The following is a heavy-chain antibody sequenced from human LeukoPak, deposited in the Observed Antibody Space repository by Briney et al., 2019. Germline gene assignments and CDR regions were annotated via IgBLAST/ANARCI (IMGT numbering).Heavy chain of an antibody. CDR2: ISYDGSNK. D-gene: IGHD4-17*01. J-gene: IGHJ3*02. CDR3: AKDQIDYGDYAGYDAFDI. V-gene: IGHV3-30*18. Sequence: GGSLRLSCAASGFTFSSYGMHWVRQAPGKGLEWVAVISYDGSNKYYADSVKGRFTISRDNSKNTLYLQMNSLRAEGTAVYYCAKDQIDYGDYAGYDAFDIWGQGTMVTVSS. CDR1: GFTFSSYG.